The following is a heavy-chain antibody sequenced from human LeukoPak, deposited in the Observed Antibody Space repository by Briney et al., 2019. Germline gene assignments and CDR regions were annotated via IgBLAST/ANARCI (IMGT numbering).Heavy chain of an antibody. Sequence: SVKVSCKASGGTFSIYAISWVRQAPGQGLEWMGGIIPIFGTANYAQKFQGRVTITADESTSTAYMELSSLRSEDTAVYYCARDLDGIAAAADYGMDVWGQGTTVTVSS. CDR2: IIPIFGTA. J-gene: IGHJ6*02. CDR1: GGTFSIYA. CDR3: ARDLDGIAAAADYGMDV. D-gene: IGHD6-13*01. V-gene: IGHV1-69*13.